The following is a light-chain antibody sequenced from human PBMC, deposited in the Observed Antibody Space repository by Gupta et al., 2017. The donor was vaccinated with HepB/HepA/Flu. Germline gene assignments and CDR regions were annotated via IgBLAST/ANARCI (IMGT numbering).Light chain of an antibody. CDR2: DAS. J-gene: IGKJ2*01. V-gene: IGKV3-11*01. Sequence: EIVLTQSPATLSLSPGERATLSCRASQSVSSYLAWYQQKPGQAPRLLIYDASNGATGIPARFSGSGSGTDFTLTISSLEPEDFAVYYCQQRSNWAPRYTFGQGTKLEIK. CDR3: QQRSNWAPRYT. CDR1: QSVSSY.